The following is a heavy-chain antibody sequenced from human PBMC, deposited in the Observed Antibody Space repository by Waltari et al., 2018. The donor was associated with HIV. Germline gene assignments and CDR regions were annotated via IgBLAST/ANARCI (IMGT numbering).Heavy chain of an antibody. Sequence: EVQLVASGGGLVQPGGPLRLSCAASGFIFTTYDMHWVRQRTGKGLEWVSAVGTAGETYYSDSVKGRLTISREDAKNSLFLQMNSLRAEDTALYYCARDTLGTLDYWGQGILITVSS. CDR2: VGTAGET. V-gene: IGHV3-13*01. CDR1: GFIFTTYD. J-gene: IGHJ4*02. CDR3: ARDTLGTLDY.